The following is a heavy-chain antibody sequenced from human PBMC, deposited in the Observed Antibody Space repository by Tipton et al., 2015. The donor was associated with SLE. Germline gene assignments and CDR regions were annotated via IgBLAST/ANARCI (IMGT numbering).Heavy chain of an antibody. CDR3: ARDENRLYAFDI. Sequence: TLSLTCTVSGDSLSSSIYYWGWIRQPPGKGLEWIGNIYYSGSTFYSPSLKSRVTISADRSKNQFSLKLSSVTAADTAVYYCARDENRLYAFDIWGQGTMVTFSS. V-gene: IGHV4-39*07. CDR2: IYYSGST. D-gene: IGHD2/OR15-2a*01. CDR1: GDSLSSSIYY. J-gene: IGHJ3*02.